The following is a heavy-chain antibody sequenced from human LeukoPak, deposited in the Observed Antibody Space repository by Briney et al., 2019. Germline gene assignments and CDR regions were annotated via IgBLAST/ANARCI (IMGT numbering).Heavy chain of an antibody. CDR1: GGTFSSYA. CDR2: FDPEDGET. D-gene: IGHD3-10*01. J-gene: IGHJ4*02. Sequence: GAPVKVSCKASGGTFSSYAISWVRQAPGQGLEWMGGFDPEDGETIYAQKFQGRVTMTEDTSTDTAYMELSSLRSEDTAVYYCATELLWFGRASRPLGHWGQGTLVTVSS. V-gene: IGHV1-24*01. CDR3: ATELLWFGRASRPLGH.